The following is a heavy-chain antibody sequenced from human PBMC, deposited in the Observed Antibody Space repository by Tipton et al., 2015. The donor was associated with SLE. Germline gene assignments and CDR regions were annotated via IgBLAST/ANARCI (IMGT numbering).Heavy chain of an antibody. V-gene: IGHV3-23*03. D-gene: IGHD5/OR15-5a*01. CDR3: AKYSFLMGIEAGAFDV. Sequence: QLVQSGGGLVQPGGSLRLSCAASGFTFNHNAMSWVRQAPGKGLEWVSAIYSGGSSHYADSVKGRFTISRDDSKDTLYLQMNSLRPEDTAVYYCAKYSFLMGIEAGAFDVWGQGTMVTVSS. CDR2: IYSGGSS. CDR1: GFTFNHNA. J-gene: IGHJ3*01.